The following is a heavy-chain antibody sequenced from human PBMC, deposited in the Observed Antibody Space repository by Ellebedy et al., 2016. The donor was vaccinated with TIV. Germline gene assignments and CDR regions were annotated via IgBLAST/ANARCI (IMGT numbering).Heavy chain of an antibody. Sequence: GGSLRLSCAASGLTVSSNYMSWVRQAPGKGLEWVSILYSGGNTYYADSVQGRFTISRDNSKNTLYLQMNSLRAEDTAVYYCTRGVVVTTSYSQYWGQGTLVTVSS. V-gene: IGHV3-66*01. CDR1: GLTVSSNY. CDR2: LYSGGNT. CDR3: TRGVVVTTSYSQY. J-gene: IGHJ1*01. D-gene: IGHD2-21*02.